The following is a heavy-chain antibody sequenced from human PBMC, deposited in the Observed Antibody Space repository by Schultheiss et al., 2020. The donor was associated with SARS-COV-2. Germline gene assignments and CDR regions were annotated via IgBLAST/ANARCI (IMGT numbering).Heavy chain of an antibody. J-gene: IGHJ4*02. CDR2: INPDSGAT. V-gene: IGHV1-8*02. CDR3: ATADVVPYYFEY. D-gene: IGHD3-16*02. Sequence: ASVKVSCKASGHTFTNYVINWVRQAPGQGLEWMGRINPDSGATSSAQKFQGRVTMTEDTSTDTAYMELNSLRSEDTAVYYCATADVVPYYFEYWGQGTLVTVSS. CDR1: GHTFTNYV.